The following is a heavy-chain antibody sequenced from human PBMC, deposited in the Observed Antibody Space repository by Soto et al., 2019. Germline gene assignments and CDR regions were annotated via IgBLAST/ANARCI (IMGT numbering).Heavy chain of an antibody. Sequence: GGSLRLSCAASGFTFSGSAMHWVRQASGKGLEWVGRIRSKANSYATAYAASVKGRFTISRDDSKNTAYLQMNSLKTEDTAVYYCTLFGEFSYYFDYWGQGTLVTVSS. CDR1: GFTFSGSA. CDR3: TLFGEFSYYFDY. D-gene: IGHD3-10*02. V-gene: IGHV3-73*01. CDR2: IRSKANSYAT. J-gene: IGHJ4*02.